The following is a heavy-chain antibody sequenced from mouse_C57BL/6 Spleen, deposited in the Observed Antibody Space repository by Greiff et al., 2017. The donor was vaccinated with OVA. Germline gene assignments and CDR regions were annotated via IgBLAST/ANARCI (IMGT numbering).Heavy chain of an antibody. Sequence: QVQLQQPGAELVKPGASVKVSCKASGYTFTSYWMHWVKQRPGQGLEWIGRIHPSDSDTNYNQKFKGKATLTVDKSSSTAYMQLSSLTSEVSAVYYCAISYYGSSSSYWYFDVWGTGTTVTVSS. CDR3: AISYYGSSSSYWYFDV. D-gene: IGHD1-1*01. V-gene: IGHV1-74*01. J-gene: IGHJ1*03. CDR1: GYTFTSYW. CDR2: IHPSDSDT.